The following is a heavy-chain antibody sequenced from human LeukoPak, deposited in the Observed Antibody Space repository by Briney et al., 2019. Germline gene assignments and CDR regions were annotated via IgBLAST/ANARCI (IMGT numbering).Heavy chain of an antibody. J-gene: IGHJ4*02. CDR3: ARDRRVAGTSDFDY. V-gene: IGHV4-4*07. Sequence: PSETLSLTCTVSGGSISSYYWSWIRQPAGKGLEWIGRIYTSGSTNCNPSLKSRVTITRDTSISTAYMELSRLRSDDTAVYYCARDRRVAGTSDFDYWGQGTLVTVSS. CDR1: GGSISSYY. D-gene: IGHD6-19*01. CDR2: IYTSGST.